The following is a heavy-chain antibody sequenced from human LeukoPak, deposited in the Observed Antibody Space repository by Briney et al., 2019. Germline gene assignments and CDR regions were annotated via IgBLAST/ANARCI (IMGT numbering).Heavy chain of an antibody. D-gene: IGHD3-3*01. Sequence: GGSLRLSCAASGFTFNTFGMHWVRQAPGQGLEWVAAIWFDGSVKHYSDAVKGRFTISRDNSFNTLYLQMNSLRVEDTAIYYCAKDTAVQFLEPAFWGQGTLVTVSS. CDR1: GFTFNTFG. J-gene: IGHJ4*02. CDR2: IWFDGSVK. CDR3: AKDTAVQFLEPAF. V-gene: IGHV3-33*06.